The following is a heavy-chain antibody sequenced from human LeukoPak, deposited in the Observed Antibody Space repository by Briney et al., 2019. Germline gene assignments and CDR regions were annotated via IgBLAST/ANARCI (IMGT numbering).Heavy chain of an antibody. J-gene: IGHJ5*02. CDR2: IYESGSA. Sequence: PSETLSLTCTVSGGSISSSFNYWAWIRQPPGKGLEWIGSIYESGSAYYNPSLKSRITMSVDTSENQFSLKLTSVTAADTAVYYCARGRYDFWSGYSGSGGKGAFDPWGQGTLVTVSS. V-gene: IGHV4-39*01. CDR3: ARGRYDFWSGYSGSGGKGAFDP. CDR1: GGSISSSFNY. D-gene: IGHD3-3*01.